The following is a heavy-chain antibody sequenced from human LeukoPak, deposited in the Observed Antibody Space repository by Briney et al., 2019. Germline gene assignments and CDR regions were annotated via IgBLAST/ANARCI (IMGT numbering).Heavy chain of an antibody. D-gene: IGHD2-21*01. CDR2: MNPNSGNT. V-gene: IGHV1-8*03. J-gene: IGHJ4*02. Sequence: GASVKVSCKASGYTFTSYDINWVRQATRQGLEWMGWMNPNSGNTGYAQKFQGRVTITRNTSISTAYMELSSLRSEDTAVYYCARTSHCGGDCYMLFDYWGQGTLVTVSS. CDR3: ARTSHCGGDCYMLFDY. CDR1: GYTFTSYD.